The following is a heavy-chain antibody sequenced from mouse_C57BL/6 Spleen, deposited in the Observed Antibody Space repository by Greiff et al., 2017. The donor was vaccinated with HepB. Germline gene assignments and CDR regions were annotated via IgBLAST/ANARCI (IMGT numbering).Heavy chain of an antibody. CDR1: GFTFSDYG. CDR2: ISSGSSTI. D-gene: IGHD1-1*01. Sequence: EVKLVESGGGLVKPGGSLKLSCAASGFTFSDYGMHWVRQAPEKGLEWVAYISSGSSTIYYADTVKGRFTISRDNAKNTLFLQMTSLRSEDTARYYCARGYYGSSYRAMDYWGQGTSVTVSS. CDR3: ARGYYGSSYRAMDY. J-gene: IGHJ4*01. V-gene: IGHV5-17*01.